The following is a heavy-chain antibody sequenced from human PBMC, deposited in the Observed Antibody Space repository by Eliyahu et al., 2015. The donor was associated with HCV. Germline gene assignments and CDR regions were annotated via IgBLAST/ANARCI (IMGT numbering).Heavy chain of an antibody. Sequence: EVQLVQSGAEVKKPGESLKISXKGSGYTFSNYWIGWVRQMPGKGLEWMGVIYPGNSDTRYGRSFQGQVTISVDNSITTAYLQWSSLKASDTALYYCAIQLGGSKGFDIWGQGTMVTVSS. CDR2: IYPGNSDT. D-gene: IGHD1-26*01. CDR1: GYTFSNYW. V-gene: IGHV5-51*01. J-gene: IGHJ3*02. CDR3: AIQLGGSKGFDI.